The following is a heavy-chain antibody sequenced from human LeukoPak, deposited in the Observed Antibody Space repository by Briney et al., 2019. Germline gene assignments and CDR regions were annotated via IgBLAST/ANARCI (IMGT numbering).Heavy chain of an antibody. J-gene: IGHJ5*02. Sequence: SIQGRFTISRDNAKNTLYLQMNSLRAEDTAVYYCARWIKDVAADFNWFDPWGQGTLVTVSS. CDR3: ARWIKDVAADFNWFDP. V-gene: IGHV3-74*01. D-gene: IGHD6-13*01.